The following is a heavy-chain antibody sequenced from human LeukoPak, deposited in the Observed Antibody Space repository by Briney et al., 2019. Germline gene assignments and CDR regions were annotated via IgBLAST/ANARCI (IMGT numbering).Heavy chain of an antibody. CDR3: ASLHTARDYCCGKDV. Sequence: SETLSLTSAVCGGTFSGYYWSWIRQPPGKGLEWIGGIIHSGGSNYNPSLKSRVTISVDTSKNQFSLKLNSVTAADTAVYYCASLHTARDYCCGKDVWGQGTLVTVSS. V-gene: IGHV4-34*12. D-gene: IGHD6-25*01. CDR2: IIHSGGS. J-gene: IGHJ6*02. CDR1: GGTFSGYY.